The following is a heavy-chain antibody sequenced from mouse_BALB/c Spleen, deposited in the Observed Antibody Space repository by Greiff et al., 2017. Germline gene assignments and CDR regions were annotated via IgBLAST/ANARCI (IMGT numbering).Heavy chain of an antibody. J-gene: IGHJ2*01. CDR1: GYTFTSYW. CDR3: ARLYYGSSLSYFDY. V-gene: IGHV1-69*02. Sequence: QVQLKQPGAELVKPGAPVKLSCKASGYTFTSYWMNWVKQRPGRGLEWIGRIDPSDSETHYNQKFKDKATLTVDKSSSTAYIQLSSLTSEDSAVYYCARLYYGSSLSYFDYWGQGTTLTVSS. D-gene: IGHD1-1*01. CDR2: IDPSDSET.